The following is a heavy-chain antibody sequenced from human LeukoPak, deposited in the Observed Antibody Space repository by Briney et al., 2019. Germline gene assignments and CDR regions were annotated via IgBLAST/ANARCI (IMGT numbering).Heavy chain of an antibody. J-gene: IGHJ4*02. CDR2: ISSSSSYI. CDR1: GFTFSSYS. Sequence: PGGSLRLSCAASGFTFSSYSMNWVRQAPGKGLEWVSSISSSSSYIYYADSVKGRFTISRDNAKNSLYLQMSSLRAEDTAVYYCARSKRVSSSFDYWGQGTLVTVSS. CDR3: ARSKRVSSSFDY. V-gene: IGHV3-21*01. D-gene: IGHD6-6*01.